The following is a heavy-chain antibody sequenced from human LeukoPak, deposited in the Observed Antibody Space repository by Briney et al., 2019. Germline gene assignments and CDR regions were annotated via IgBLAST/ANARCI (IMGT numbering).Heavy chain of an antibody. CDR1: GFTFSSYG. Sequence: PGGTLRLSCAASGFTFSSYGMSWVRQAPGKGLEWVSAISGSGGRTYYADSVKGRFTFSRDNSKNTLYLQMNSLRAEDTAVYYCAKERYYYGSGSYRPSYWGQGTLVTVSS. D-gene: IGHD3-10*01. V-gene: IGHV3-23*01. J-gene: IGHJ4*02. CDR2: ISGSGGRT. CDR3: AKERYYYGSGSYRPSY.